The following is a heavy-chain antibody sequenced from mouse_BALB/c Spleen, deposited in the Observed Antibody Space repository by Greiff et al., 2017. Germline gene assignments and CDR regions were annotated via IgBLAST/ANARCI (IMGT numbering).Heavy chain of an antibody. CDR3: ARRYGNPLYYAMDY. CDR1: GFSLTSYG. V-gene: IGHV2-9*02. CDR2: IWAGGST. Sequence: QVQLQQSGPGLVAPSQSLSITCTVSGFSLTSYGVHWVRQPPGKGLEWLGVIWAGGSTNYNSALMSRLSISKDNSKSQVFLKMNSLQTDDTAMYYCARRYGNPLYYAMDYWGQGTSVTVSS. D-gene: IGHD2-10*02. J-gene: IGHJ4*01.